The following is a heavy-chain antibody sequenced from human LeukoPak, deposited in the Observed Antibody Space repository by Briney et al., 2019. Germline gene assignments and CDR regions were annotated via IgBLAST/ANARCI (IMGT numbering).Heavy chain of an antibody. CDR1: GFTFSSYA. Sequence: PGRSLRLSCAASGFTFSSYAMHWVRQAPGKGLEWVAVISYDGSNKYYADSVKGRFTISRDNSKNTPYLQMNSLRAEDTAVSYCASTGSGATTIDYWGQGTLVTVSS. J-gene: IGHJ4*02. CDR2: ISYDGSNK. CDR3: ASTGSGATTIDY. V-gene: IGHV3-30-3*01. D-gene: IGHD1-26*01.